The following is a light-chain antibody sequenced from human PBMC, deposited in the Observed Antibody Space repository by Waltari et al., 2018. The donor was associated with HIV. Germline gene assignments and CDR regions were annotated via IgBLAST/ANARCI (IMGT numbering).Light chain of an antibody. J-gene: IGLJ1*01. CDR2: EVT. CDR1: NSDIGKYNL. CDR3: SSYATGNTYV. Sequence: QSALTQPASVSGSPGQSITISCTGTNSDIGKYNLVSWYQQHPGRVPKVLIFEVTTRPSVISQRFSGSKSDNTASLTISWLQAEDEADYYCSSYATGNTYVFGTGTSVTVL. V-gene: IGLV2-23*02.